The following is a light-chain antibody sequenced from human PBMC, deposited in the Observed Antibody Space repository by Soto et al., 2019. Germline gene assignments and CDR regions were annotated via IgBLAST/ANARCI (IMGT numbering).Light chain of an antibody. J-gene: IGKJ1*01. CDR2: GAS. CDR3: QQYNNWPMWT. V-gene: IGKV3D-15*01. Sequence: EIVLTQSPGTLSLSPGERATLSCRASQSVSSSYLAWYQQKPGQAPRLLIYGASSRATGIPARFSGSGSGTEFTLTINSLQSEDFAVYYCQQYNNWPMWTFGQGTKVDI. CDR1: QSVSSSY.